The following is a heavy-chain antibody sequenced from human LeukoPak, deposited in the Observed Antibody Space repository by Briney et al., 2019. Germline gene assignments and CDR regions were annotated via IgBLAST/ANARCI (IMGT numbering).Heavy chain of an antibody. CDR3: ARGRRAVAGT. Sequence: GGSLRLSCAASGFTVSSNYMSWVGQAPGKGLEWVSVIFSGGSTYYADSVKGRFTISRDNSKNTLYLQMNSLRAEDTAVYYCARGRRAVAGTWGKGTLVTVSS. V-gene: IGHV3-66*01. J-gene: IGHJ4*02. CDR1: GFTVSSNY. D-gene: IGHD6-19*01. CDR2: IFSGGST.